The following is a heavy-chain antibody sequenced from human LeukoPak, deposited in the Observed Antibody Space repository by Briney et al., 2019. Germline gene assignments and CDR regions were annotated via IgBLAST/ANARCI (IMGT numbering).Heavy chain of an antibody. CDR1: GFTFSSYG. J-gene: IGHJ5*02. CDR2: IRYDRSNK. Sequence: PGGSLRLSCAASGFTFSSYGMHWVRQAPGKGLEWVAFIRYDRSNKYYADSVKGRFTISRDNSKNTLCLQMNSLRAEDTAVYYCAKTYYDFWSSYYPFDPWGQGTLVTVSS. D-gene: IGHD3-3*01. V-gene: IGHV3-30*02. CDR3: AKTYYDFWSSYYPFDP.